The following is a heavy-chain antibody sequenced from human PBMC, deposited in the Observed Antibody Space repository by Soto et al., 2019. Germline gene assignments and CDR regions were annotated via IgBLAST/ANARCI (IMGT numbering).Heavy chain of an antibody. CDR1: GYTFTSYG. CDR3: ARDGYSSGWWGDAFDI. J-gene: IGHJ3*02. V-gene: IGHV1-18*01. D-gene: IGHD6-19*01. Sequence: ASVKVSCKASGYTFTSYGISWVRQAPGQGLEWMGWISAYNGNTNYAQKLQGRVTMTTDTSTSTAYMELRSLRSDDTAVYYCARDGYSSGWWGDAFDIWGQGTTVTVSS. CDR2: ISAYNGNT.